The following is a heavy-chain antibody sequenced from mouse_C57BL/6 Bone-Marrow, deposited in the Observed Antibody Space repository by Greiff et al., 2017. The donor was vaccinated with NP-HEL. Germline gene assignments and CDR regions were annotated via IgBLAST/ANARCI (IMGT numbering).Heavy chain of an antibody. J-gene: IGHJ3*01. V-gene: IGHV1-64*01. CDR1: GYTFTSYW. Sequence: QVQLQQPGAELVKPGASVKLSCKASGYTFTSYWMHWVKQRPGQGLEWIGMIHPNSGSTNYNEKFKSKATLTVDKSSSTAYMQLSSLTSEDSAVYYCARPGLTTWFAYWGQGTLVTVSA. D-gene: IGHD1-3*01. CDR2: IHPNSGST. CDR3: ARPGLTTWFAY.